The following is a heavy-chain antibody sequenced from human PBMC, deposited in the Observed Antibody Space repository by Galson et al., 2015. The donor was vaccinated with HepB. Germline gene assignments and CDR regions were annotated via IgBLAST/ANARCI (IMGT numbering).Heavy chain of an antibody. V-gene: IGHV1-18*04. D-gene: IGHD6-19*01. Sequence: SVKVSCKASGYTFTSYGISWVRQAPGQGLEWMGWISAYNGNTDYAQKLQGRVTMTTDTSTSTAYMELRSLRSDDTAVYYCARGRSYSSGWYGKDYWGQGTLVTVSS. CDR1: GYTFTSYG. CDR2: ISAYNGNT. CDR3: ARGRSYSSGWYGKDY. J-gene: IGHJ4*02.